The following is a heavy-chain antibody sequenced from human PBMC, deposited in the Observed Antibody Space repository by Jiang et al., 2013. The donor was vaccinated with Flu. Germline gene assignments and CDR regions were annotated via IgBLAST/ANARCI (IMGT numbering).Heavy chain of an antibody. CDR1: GGTFSSYA. J-gene: IGHJ5*02. CDR3: ARVTCSSTSCYSGWFDP. Sequence: SGAEVKKPGSSVKVSCKASGGTFSSYAISWVRQAPGQGLEWMGRIIPILGIANYAQKFQGRVTITADKSTSTAYMELSSLRSEDTAVYYCARVTCSSTSCYSGWFDPWGQGALVTVSS. D-gene: IGHD2-2*01. V-gene: IGHV1-69*04. CDR2: IIPILGIA.